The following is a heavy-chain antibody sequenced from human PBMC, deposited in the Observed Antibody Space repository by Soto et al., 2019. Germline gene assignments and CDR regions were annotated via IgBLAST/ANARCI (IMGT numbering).Heavy chain of an antibody. CDR2: TYYRSKWYN. CDR1: GDSVSSNSAA. Sequence: SQTLSLTCAISGDSVSSNSAAWNWIRQSPSRGLEWLGRTYYRSKWYNDYAVSVKGRITINPDTSKNKFSLQLNSVTPEDTAVYYCARDKQLADFYYYYGMDVWGQGTTVTVSS. D-gene: IGHD6-13*01. V-gene: IGHV6-1*01. J-gene: IGHJ6*02. CDR3: ARDKQLADFYYYYGMDV.